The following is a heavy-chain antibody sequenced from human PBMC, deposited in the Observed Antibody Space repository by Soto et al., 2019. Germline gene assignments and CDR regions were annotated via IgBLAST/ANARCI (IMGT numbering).Heavy chain of an antibody. V-gene: IGHV1-3*01. Sequence: ASVKVSCKASGYTFTSYAMHWVRQAPGQRLEWMGWINAGNGNTKYSQKFQGRVTITRDTSASTAYMELSSLRSEDTAVYYCARGYYYGSGRPTPGGMDVWGQGTTVTVSS. CDR1: GYTFTSYA. D-gene: IGHD3-10*01. CDR3: ARGYYYGSGRPTPGGMDV. J-gene: IGHJ6*02. CDR2: INAGNGNT.